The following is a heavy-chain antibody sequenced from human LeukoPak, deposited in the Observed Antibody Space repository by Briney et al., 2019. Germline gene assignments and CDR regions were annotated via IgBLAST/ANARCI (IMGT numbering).Heavy chain of an antibody. CDR3: ARLHRVRPSP. Sequence: SETLSLTCTVSGGSISSSSYYWGWIRQPPGKGLEWIGSIYYSGSTYYNPSLKSRVTISVDTSKNQFSLKLSSVTAADTAVYYCARLHRVRPSPWGQGTLVTVSS. J-gene: IGHJ5*02. CDR1: GGSISSSSYY. CDR2: IYYSGST. V-gene: IGHV4-39*01. D-gene: IGHD5-24*01.